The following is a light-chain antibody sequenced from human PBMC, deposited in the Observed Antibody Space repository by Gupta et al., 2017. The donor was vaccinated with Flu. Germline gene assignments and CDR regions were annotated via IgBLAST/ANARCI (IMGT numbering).Light chain of an antibody. V-gene: IGLV1-51*01. CDR3: GTWDSSLSAVV. Sequence: QSVLTPPPSVSAAPGQKGTSSCSGSSSNIGNNYVSWYQQITGTAPKLLSYENNKRPSGIPDRFSGSKSGTSANMGITGLQTGDEADYYCGTWDSSLSAVVFGGGTKLTVL. CDR1: SSNIGNNY. J-gene: IGLJ2*01. CDR2: ENN.